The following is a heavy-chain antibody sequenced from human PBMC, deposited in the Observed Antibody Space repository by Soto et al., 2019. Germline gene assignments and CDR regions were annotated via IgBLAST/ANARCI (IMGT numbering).Heavy chain of an antibody. Sequence: QVQLQESGPGLVKPSETLSLTCTVSGGSISSYYWSWIRQPPGKGLEWIGYIYYSGSTNYNPSLKSRVHISVDTSKNQVSLKLNSMTAAETAVYYCARHNYGSGRTYFDYWGQGTLVTVSS. CDR1: GGSISSYY. CDR2: IYYSGST. D-gene: IGHD3-10*01. J-gene: IGHJ4*02. CDR3: ARHNYGSGRTYFDY. V-gene: IGHV4-59*08.